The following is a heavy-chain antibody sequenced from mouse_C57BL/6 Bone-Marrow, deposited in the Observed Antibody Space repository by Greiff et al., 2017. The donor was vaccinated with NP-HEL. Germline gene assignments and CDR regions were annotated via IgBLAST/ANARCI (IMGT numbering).Heavy chain of an antibody. CDR3: ARFYYYGGYFDV. J-gene: IGHJ1*03. CDR2: ISNGGGST. D-gene: IGHD1-1*01. Sequence: DVKLQESGGGLVQPGGSLKLSCAASGFTFSDYYMYWVRQTPEKRLEWVAYISNGGGSTYYPDTVKGRFTISRDNAKNTLYLQMSRLKSEDTAMYYCARFYYYGGYFDVWGTGTTVTVSS. V-gene: IGHV5-12*01. CDR1: GFTFSDYY.